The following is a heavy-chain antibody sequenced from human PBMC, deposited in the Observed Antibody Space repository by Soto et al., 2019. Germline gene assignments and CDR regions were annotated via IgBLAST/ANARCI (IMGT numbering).Heavy chain of an antibody. CDR1: GGSFSGYY. CDR3: ARGESMLPSILTSPLDF. Sequence: SETLSLTCAVYGGSFSGYYWSWIRQPPGKGLEWIGEINHSGSTNYNPSLKSRVTISVDTSKNQFSLKLSSVTAADTAVYFCARGESMLPSILTSPLDFWGQGILVTVSS. V-gene: IGHV4-34*01. CDR2: INHSGST. D-gene: IGHD2-15*01. J-gene: IGHJ4*02.